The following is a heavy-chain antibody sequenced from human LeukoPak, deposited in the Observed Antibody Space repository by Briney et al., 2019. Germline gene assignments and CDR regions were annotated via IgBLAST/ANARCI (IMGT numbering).Heavy chain of an antibody. CDR3: ARQDGYNRYYYYYMDV. CDR1: GGSIRSSTYY. J-gene: IGHJ6*03. D-gene: IGHD5-24*01. V-gene: IGHV4-39*01. CDR2: IYYSGAT. Sequence: SETLSLTCTVSGGSIRSSTYYWGWIRQPPGKWLEWIGSIYYSGATNYNPSLKSRVTISVDTSKNQFSLKLSSVTAADTAVFYCARQDGYNRYYYYYMDVWGEGTTVTVSS.